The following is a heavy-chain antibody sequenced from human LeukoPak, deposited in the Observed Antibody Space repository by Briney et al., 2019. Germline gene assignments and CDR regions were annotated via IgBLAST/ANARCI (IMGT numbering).Heavy chain of an antibody. Sequence: TGGSLRLSCAASGFTFSSYAMSWVRQAPGKGLEWVSGISGSGGSTYYADSVKGRFTISRDNSKNTLYLQMKSLRAEDTAVYYCAKDQQLIAVVGTDYWGQGTLVTVSS. CDR3: AKDQQLIAVVGTDY. CDR2: ISGSGGST. J-gene: IGHJ4*02. V-gene: IGHV3-23*01. CDR1: GFTFSSYA. D-gene: IGHD6-19*01.